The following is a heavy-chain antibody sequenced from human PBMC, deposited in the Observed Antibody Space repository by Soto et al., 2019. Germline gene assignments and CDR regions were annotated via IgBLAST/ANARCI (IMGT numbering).Heavy chain of an antibody. D-gene: IGHD4-17*01. CDR3: ARVGWTTVGYYFDY. CDR1: TASIGSYY. J-gene: IGHJ4*01. Sequence: PSETLSLTCSVSTASIGSYYWSWIRQPPGKGLEWIGYIHYSGSTKYNPSLKSRVTISIDTSKNQFSLKLTSVTAADTAVYYCARVGWTTVGYYFDYWGHGALVTVSS. V-gene: IGHV4-59*01. CDR2: IHYSGST.